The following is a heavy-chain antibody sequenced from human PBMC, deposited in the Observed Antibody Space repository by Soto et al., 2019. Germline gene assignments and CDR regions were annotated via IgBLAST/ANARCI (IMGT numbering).Heavy chain of an antibody. CDR1: GFTFSSYA. CDR2: LSASSRNT. V-gene: IGHV3-23*01. Sequence: PGGSLRLSCAASGFTFSSYAMSWSRQAPGKGLEWVPILSASSRNTDSADSVRGRFTISRDNSKKTVYLQINNLSVDDTAVYYCAKDRDNRGYYSYSFDFWGQGTLVTVSS. CDR3: AKDRDNRGYYSYSFDF. D-gene: IGHD3-22*01. J-gene: IGHJ4*02.